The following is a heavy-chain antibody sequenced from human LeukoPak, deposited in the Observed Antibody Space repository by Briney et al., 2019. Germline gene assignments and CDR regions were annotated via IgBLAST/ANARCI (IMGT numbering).Heavy chain of an antibody. J-gene: IGHJ4*02. D-gene: IGHD6-13*01. V-gene: IGHV1-2*04. CDR3: ARGDSIAAAEPRAVQFGY. Sequence: ASVKVSCKASGYTFTGYYMHWVRQAPGQGLEWMGWINPNSGGTNYAQKFQGWVTMTRDTSISTAYMELSRLRSDDTAVYYCARGDSIAAAEPRAVQFGYWGQGTLVTVSS. CDR2: INPNSGGT. CDR1: GYTFTGYY.